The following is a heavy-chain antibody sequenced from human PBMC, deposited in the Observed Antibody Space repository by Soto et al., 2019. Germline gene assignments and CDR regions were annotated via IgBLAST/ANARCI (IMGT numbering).Heavy chain of an antibody. CDR2: IYYSGST. Sequence: PSETLSLTCAVSGGSISSSSYYWGWIRQPPGKGLEWIGCIYYSGSTYYNPSLQSRVTISVDTSKNQFSLKLRSVTAADTAMYYCARHYSGSYYSHWFDPWGQGTLVTVSS. CDR1: GGSISSSSYY. J-gene: IGHJ5*02. V-gene: IGHV4-39*07. D-gene: IGHD1-26*01. CDR3: ARHYSGSYYSHWFDP.